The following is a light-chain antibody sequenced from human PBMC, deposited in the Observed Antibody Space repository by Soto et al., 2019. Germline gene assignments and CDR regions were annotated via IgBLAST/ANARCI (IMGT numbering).Light chain of an antibody. CDR2: GAY. V-gene: IGKV3-20*01. J-gene: IGKJ1*01. CDR3: QQYGTAPWT. Sequence: EIVLTQSPDTLSLSPGERAALSCRASQNIDSRFLAWYQQKPGQAPRLLLYGAYNRATGIPDRFSGSGSGTDFTLTISRLEPEDFAVYYCQQYGTAPWTFGQGTKVDIK. CDR1: QNIDSRF.